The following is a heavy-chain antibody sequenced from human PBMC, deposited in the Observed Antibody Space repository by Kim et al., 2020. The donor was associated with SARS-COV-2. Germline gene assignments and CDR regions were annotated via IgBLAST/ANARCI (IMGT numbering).Heavy chain of an antibody. V-gene: IGHV4-59*01. D-gene: IGHD3-9*01. CDR3: ARDPWRWLHLTNDWYFYL. J-gene: IGHJ2*01. CDR2: IYYSGST. Sequence: SETLSLTCTVSGGSISSYYWSWIRQPPRKGLEWIGYIYYSGSTNYNPSLKSRVTISVDTSKNQISLNLSSVTVADTAVYYCARDPWRWLHLTNDWYFYL. CDR1: GGSISSYY.